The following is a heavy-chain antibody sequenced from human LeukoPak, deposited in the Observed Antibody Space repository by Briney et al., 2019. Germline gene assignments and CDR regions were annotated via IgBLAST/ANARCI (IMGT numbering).Heavy chain of an antibody. CDR1: GFSFSGYG. CDR2: IRDDGTQ. Sequence: GGSLRLSCAASGFSFSGYGMHWVRQAPGKGLEWVAFIRDDGTQYHTDSVKGRFIISRDNSRSTLFLQMNSLGVEDTAVYYCGKGRERDYNCLDSWGQGTLVTVSS. D-gene: IGHD5-24*01. V-gene: IGHV3-30*02. CDR3: GKGRERDYNCLDS. J-gene: IGHJ4*02.